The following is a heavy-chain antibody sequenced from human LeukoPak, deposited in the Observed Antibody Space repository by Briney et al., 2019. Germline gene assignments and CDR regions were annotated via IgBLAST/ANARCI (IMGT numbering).Heavy chain of an antibody. V-gene: IGHV1-8*02. CDR1: GGTFSSYA. CDR3: AIRITMVRGVIIDY. D-gene: IGHD3-10*01. CDR2: MNPNSGNT. J-gene: IGHJ4*02. Sequence: GASVKVSCKASGGTFSSYAISWVRQAPGQGLEWMGWMNPNSGNTGYAQKFQGRVTMTRNTSISTAYMELSSLRSEDTAVYYCAIRITMVRGVIIDYWGQGTLVTVSS.